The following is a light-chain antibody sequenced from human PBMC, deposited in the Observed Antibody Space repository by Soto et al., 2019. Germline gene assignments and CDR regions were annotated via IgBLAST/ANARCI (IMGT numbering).Light chain of an antibody. Sequence: DIQMTQSPSTLSASVGDRVTITCRASQSISNWLAWYQQKPGKAPKLLIYKASSFESGVPSRFSGSGSGTEFTRTISSLQPDDFATYYCQPYKSYSLWTFDQGTKVEIK. CDR1: QSISNW. J-gene: IGKJ1*01. CDR3: QPYKSYSLWT. V-gene: IGKV1-5*03. CDR2: KAS.